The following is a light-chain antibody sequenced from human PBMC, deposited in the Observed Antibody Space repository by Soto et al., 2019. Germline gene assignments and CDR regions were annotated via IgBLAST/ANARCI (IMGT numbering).Light chain of an antibody. CDR2: YDS. J-gene: IGLJ2*01. V-gene: IGLV3-21*01. CDR1: SIGSKS. Sequence: SYELPQPPSVSVAPGQTATITRGGNSIGSKSVHWYQQMPGQAPVLVISYDSDRPSGIPERFSGSNSGNTATLTISRVEPGDEADYYCQVWETSSGHQAIFGAGTKLTV. CDR3: QVWETSSGHQAI.